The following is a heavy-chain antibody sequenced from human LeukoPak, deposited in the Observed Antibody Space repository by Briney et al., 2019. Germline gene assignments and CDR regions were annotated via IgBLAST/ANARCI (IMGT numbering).Heavy chain of an antibody. J-gene: IGHJ4*02. CDR1: GFTFSSYA. CDR2: ISGSGGST. CDR3: AKDRDYYGSGSYGPFDY. D-gene: IGHD3-10*01. V-gene: IGHV3-23*01. Sequence: QPGRSLRLSCAASGFTFSSYAMSWVRQAPGKGLEWVSAISGSGGSTYYADSVKGRFTISRDNSKNTLYLQMNSLRAEDTAVYYCAKDRDYYGSGSYGPFDYWGQGTLVTVSS.